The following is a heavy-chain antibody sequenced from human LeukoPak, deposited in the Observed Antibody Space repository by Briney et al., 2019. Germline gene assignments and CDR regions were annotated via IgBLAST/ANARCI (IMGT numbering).Heavy chain of an antibody. CDR2: MNPNSGNT. Sequence: ASVKVSCKASGYTFTSYDINWVRQATGQGLEWMGWMNPNSGNTGYAQKFQGRVTMTRNTSISTAYMELSSLRSEDTAVYYCARGYSSGFPYYYYYGMDVWGQGTTVTVSS. CDR1: GYTFTSYD. V-gene: IGHV1-8*01. J-gene: IGHJ6*02. CDR3: ARGYSSGFPYYYYYGMDV. D-gene: IGHD6-19*01.